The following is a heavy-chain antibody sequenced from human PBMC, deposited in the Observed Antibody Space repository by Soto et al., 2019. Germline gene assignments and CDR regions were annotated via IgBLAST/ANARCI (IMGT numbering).Heavy chain of an antibody. CDR3: ARYNVCSSNSCYEAFEI. D-gene: IGHD2-2*01. Sequence: PSETLSLTCTVSGGSISSSGYYWSWIRQHPGTGLEWIGYIYYSGSTYYNPSLKSRVTISVDTSKNQFSLKLCSVPAADTAAYYCARYNVCSSNSCYEAFEIWGQGTMVTVSS. CDR2: IYYSGST. J-gene: IGHJ3*02. V-gene: IGHV4-31*03. CDR1: GGSISSSGYY.